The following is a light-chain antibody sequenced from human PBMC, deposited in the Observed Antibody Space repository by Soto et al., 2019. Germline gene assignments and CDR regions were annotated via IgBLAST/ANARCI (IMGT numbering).Light chain of an antibody. CDR2: GAS. J-gene: IGKJ1*01. CDR3: HQEDSWT. CDR1: QGVSSN. Sequence: IGVTQSAATLSVSPGERATLSCRASQGVSSNLVWYEQKPGQAPRTLIXGASRSATGIPDRFSGSASGTDFTLTIVRLEPEEFAVYYCHQEDSWTFGQGTKVDIK. V-gene: IGKV3-20*01.